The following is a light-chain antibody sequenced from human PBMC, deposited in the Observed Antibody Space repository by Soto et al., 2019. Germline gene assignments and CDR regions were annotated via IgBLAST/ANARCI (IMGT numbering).Light chain of an antibody. J-gene: IGKJ3*01. CDR3: QQSNSYPFT. CDR2: AAS. CDR1: QDIGTW. Sequence: DIQMTQSPSSVSASVGDRVTITCRASQDIGTWFAWFQQKPGKAPNLLIYAASSLQSGVPSTFSGSGSGTDFTLTISSLQAEDFATYYGQQSNSYPFTFGPGTKVDV. V-gene: IGKV1-12*01.